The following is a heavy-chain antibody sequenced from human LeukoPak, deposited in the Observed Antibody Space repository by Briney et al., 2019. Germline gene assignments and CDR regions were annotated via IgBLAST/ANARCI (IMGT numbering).Heavy chain of an antibody. CDR3: ARGNSYDSSGYPEYFQN. J-gene: IGHJ1*01. D-gene: IGHD3-22*01. CDR2: IYSGGST. CDR1: GFTDSNSY. Sequence: PGGSLRLSCAASGFTDSNSYMNWVRQAPGKGLEWVSVIYSGGSTSYADSVKGRFTISRDNSRNTVSLQMNTLRAEDTAVYYCARGNSYDSSGYPEYFQNWGQGTLVTVSS. V-gene: IGHV3-66*01.